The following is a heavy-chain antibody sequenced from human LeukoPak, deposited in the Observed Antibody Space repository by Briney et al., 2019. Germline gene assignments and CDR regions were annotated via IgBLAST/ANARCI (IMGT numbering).Heavy chain of an antibody. Sequence: PSETLSLTCTVSGGSVSSSSYYWGWIRQPPGKGLEWIGSVYYSGSTYYNPSLKSRVTMSADTSKNQFSLKLSSVTAADTAVYYCARHYRSVRGAIQGALDYWGQGTPVTVSS. CDR1: GGSVSSSSYY. CDR2: VYYSGST. D-gene: IGHD3-10*01. CDR3: ARHYRSVRGAIQGALDY. J-gene: IGHJ4*02. V-gene: IGHV4-39*01.